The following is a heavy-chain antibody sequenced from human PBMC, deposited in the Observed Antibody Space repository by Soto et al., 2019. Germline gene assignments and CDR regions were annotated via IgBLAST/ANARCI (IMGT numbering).Heavy chain of an antibody. CDR2: IIPVFGTG. D-gene: IGHD5-18*01. V-gene: IGHV1-69*06. Sequence: QVQLVQSGAEVKKPGSSVKVSCKASGGTFSSYAISWVRQAPGQGLEWMGGIIPVFGTGIYAQKFQGRVTITAEKSTNTAYMELSSLRSADTAVYFCARVGGTGGYTYGLDYWGQGTLVTVSS. CDR3: ARVGGTGGYTYGLDY. J-gene: IGHJ4*02. CDR1: GGTFSSYA.